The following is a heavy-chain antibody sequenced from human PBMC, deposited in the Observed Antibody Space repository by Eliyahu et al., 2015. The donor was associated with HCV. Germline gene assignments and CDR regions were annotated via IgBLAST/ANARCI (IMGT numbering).Heavy chain of an antibody. V-gene: IGHV1-18*01. D-gene: IGHD3-10*01. CDR1: DSSIINKG. CDR3: ARVYYYGSGSRGGYFDY. J-gene: IGHJ4*02. CDR2: ISVNXGDT. Sequence: QVHLVQSGAEVKKAGASVKVSCKAXDSSIINKGFXXVRQAPGQGLXWLGXISVNXGDTNYAQKFQARVTMTTDTSTSTAYMELRSLTSDDTAVYYCARVYYYGSGSRGGYFDYWGQGTLVTVSS.